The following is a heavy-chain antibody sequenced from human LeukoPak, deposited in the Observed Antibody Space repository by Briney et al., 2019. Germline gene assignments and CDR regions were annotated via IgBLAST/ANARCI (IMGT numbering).Heavy chain of an antibody. V-gene: IGHV3-23*01. CDR3: ARMWERLFDY. Sequence: GGSLRLSCAASGFTFSSYAMSWVRQAPGKGLEWVSAISGSGGSTYYADSVKGRFTISRDNAKNSLYLQMNSLRAEDTAVYYCARMWERLFDYWGQGTLVTVSS. CDR1: GFTFSSYA. J-gene: IGHJ4*02. CDR2: ISGSGGST. D-gene: IGHD1-26*01.